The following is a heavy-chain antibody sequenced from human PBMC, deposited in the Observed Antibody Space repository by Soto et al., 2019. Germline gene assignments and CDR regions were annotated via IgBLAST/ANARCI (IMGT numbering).Heavy chain of an antibody. V-gene: IGHV3-30*18. CDR1: GFTFSSYG. J-gene: IGHJ6*03. D-gene: IGHD4-17*01. CDR2: ISYDGSNK. Sequence: QVQLVESGGGVVQPGRSLRLSCAASGFTFSSYGMHWVRQAPGKGLEWVAVISYDGSNKYDADSVKGRFTISRDNSKNTLYLQMNSLRAEDTAVYYYAKDGRTCRGPTVTKIIYYYDIDVWGKGTTVTVSS. CDR3: AKDGRTCRGPTVTKIIYYYDIDV.